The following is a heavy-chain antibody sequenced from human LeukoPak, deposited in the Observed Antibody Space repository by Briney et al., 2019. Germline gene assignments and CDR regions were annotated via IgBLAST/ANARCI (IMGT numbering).Heavy chain of an antibody. J-gene: IGHJ5*02. CDR3: ARNPIVGATTWFDP. D-gene: IGHD1-26*01. V-gene: IGHV3-48*03. CDR2: ISSSSRII. Sequence: QPGGSLRLSCATSGFTFGSYEMNWVRQAPGKGLEWVSYISSSSRIIYYADSVKGRFTISRDNAKESLYLQMKSLRAEHTAVYYCARNPIVGATTWFDPWGQGTLVTVSS. CDR1: GFTFGSYE.